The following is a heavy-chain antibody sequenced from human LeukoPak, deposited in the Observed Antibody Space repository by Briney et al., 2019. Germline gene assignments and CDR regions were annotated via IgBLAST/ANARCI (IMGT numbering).Heavy chain of an antibody. J-gene: IGHJ6*03. V-gene: IGHV4-59*08. CDR3: ASTWFRFYYMDV. CDR1: GGSISSYY. CDR2: IYYSGST. Sequence: SETLSLTCTVSGGSISSYYWSWIRQPPGKGLEWIGYIYYSGSTTYNPSLKSRVTISVDTSKNQFSLKLSSVTAADTAVYYCASTWFRFYYMDVWGKGTTVTVSS. D-gene: IGHD3-22*01.